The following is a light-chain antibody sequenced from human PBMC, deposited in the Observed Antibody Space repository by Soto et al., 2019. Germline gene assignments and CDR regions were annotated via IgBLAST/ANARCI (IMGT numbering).Light chain of an antibody. CDR3: QMYGEPPRA. CDR2: GEY. CDR1: QTVTRSF. Sequence: TEPRGTLACASGGRASLSCRASQTVTRSFLAWYQRKHGQAPRLLIYGEYDRATGIPDRFIGRGSGTDWSLAISLLEPEDLAVQYFQMYGEPPRAFSPGTKVDIK. J-gene: IGKJ1*01. V-gene: IGKV3-20*01.